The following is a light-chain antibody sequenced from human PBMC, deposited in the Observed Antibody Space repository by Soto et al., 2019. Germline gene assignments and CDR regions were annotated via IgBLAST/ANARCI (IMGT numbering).Light chain of an antibody. J-gene: IGKJ1*01. CDR3: HQYNYWPGT. CDR1: QSVSSSY. CDR2: GAS. V-gene: IGKV3-15*01. Sequence: EIVLTQSPATLSLSPGERATLSCRASQSVSSSYLAWYQQKPGQAPRLLIYGASTRATGITARFSGSGSGTEFTLTINSLQSEDFAVYYCHQYNYWPGTFGQGTKVDIK.